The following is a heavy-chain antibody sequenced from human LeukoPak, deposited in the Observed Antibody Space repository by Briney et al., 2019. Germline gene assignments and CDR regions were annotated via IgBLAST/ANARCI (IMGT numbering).Heavy chain of an antibody. D-gene: IGHD1-14*01. CDR1: GYTFTSYD. Sequence: ASVKVSCKASGYTFTSYDINWVRQATGQGLEWMGWMNPNSGNTGYAQKFQGRVTITRDTSASTAYMELSSLRSEDTAVYYCARDRSFGYGMDVWGQGTTVTVSS. J-gene: IGHJ6*02. CDR2: MNPNSGNT. V-gene: IGHV1-8*03. CDR3: ARDRSFGYGMDV.